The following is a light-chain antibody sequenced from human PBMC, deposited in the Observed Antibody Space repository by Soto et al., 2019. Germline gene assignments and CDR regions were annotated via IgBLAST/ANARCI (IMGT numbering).Light chain of an antibody. CDR1: QSISSY. Sequence: DIQLTQSPSSLSASVGDRVTITCRASQSISSYLNWYQQKPGKAPKVLIYDASSLQSGVPSRFSGSGSGTDLTLTISSLQPEDFATYYCQQSYSTPPWTFGQGTKVDIK. CDR2: DAS. V-gene: IGKV1-39*01. CDR3: QQSYSTPPWT. J-gene: IGKJ1*01.